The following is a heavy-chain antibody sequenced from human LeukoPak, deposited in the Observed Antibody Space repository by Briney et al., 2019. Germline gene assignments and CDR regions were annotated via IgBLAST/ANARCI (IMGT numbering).Heavy chain of an antibody. CDR1: GFTFDDYT. CDR3: ANIAATDAFDI. CDR2: ISWDGGST. Sequence: PGGSLRLSCAASGFTFDDYTMHWVRQAPGRGLEWVSLISWDGGSTYYADSVKGRFTISRDNSKNSLYLQMNSLRTEDTALYYCANIAATDAFDIWGQGTMVTVSS. J-gene: IGHJ3*02. D-gene: IGHD3-16*02. V-gene: IGHV3-43*01.